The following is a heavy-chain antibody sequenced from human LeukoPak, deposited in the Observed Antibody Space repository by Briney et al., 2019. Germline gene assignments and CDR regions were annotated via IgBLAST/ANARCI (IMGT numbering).Heavy chain of an antibody. CDR3: AKVAVAGPFDY. J-gene: IGHJ4*02. Sequence: GGSLRLSCAASGFPFSDYSMNWVRQAPGKGLEWVSAISGSGGSTYYADSVKGRFTISRDNSKNTLYLQMNSLRAEDTAVYYCAKVAVAGPFDYWGQGTLVTVSS. CDR1: GFPFSDYS. CDR2: ISGSGGST. D-gene: IGHD6-19*01. V-gene: IGHV3-23*01.